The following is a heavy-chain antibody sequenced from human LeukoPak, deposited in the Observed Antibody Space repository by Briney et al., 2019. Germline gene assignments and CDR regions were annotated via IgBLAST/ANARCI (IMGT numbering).Heavy chain of an antibody. CDR2: IRSDGSTT. D-gene: IGHD3-3*01. Sequence: GGSLRLSCVESRFTFSNFWMHWVRQAPGKGLVWVSRIRSDGSTTDYADSVKGRFTISRDNAKNTLYLQMNSLRAEDTAVYYCVRDWRNLAFDHWGHGTLVTVSS. J-gene: IGHJ4*01. CDR1: RFTFSNFW. V-gene: IGHV3-74*01. CDR3: VRDWRNLAFDH.